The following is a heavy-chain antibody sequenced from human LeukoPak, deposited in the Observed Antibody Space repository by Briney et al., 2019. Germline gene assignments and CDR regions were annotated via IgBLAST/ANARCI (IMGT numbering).Heavy chain of an antibody. CDR2: IYSGGST. CDR3: ARVKRYSSGWKGGYYFDY. CDR1: GFTVSSNY. D-gene: IGHD6-19*01. J-gene: IGHJ4*02. Sequence: GGSLRLSCAASGFTVSSNYMSWVRQAPGKGLEWVSVIYSGGSTYYADSVKGRFTISRDNSENTLYLQMNSLRAEDTAVYYCARVKRYSSGWKGGYYFDYWGQGTLVTVSS. V-gene: IGHV3-66*01.